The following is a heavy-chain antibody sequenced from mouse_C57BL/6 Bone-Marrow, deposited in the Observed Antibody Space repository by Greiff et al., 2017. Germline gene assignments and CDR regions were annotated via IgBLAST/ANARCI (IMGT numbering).Heavy chain of an antibody. Sequence: VHVKQSGPELVKPGASVKISCKASGYSFTDYNMNWVKQSNGKSLEWIGVINPNYGTTSYNQKFKGKATLTVDQSSSTAYMQLNSLTSEDSAVYYCATYYSNEFDYWGQGTTLTVSS. J-gene: IGHJ2*01. CDR1: GYSFTDYN. V-gene: IGHV1-39*01. CDR2: INPNYGTT. D-gene: IGHD2-5*01. CDR3: ATYYSNEFDY.